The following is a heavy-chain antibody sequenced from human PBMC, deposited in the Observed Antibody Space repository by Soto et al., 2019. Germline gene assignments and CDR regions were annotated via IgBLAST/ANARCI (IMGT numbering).Heavy chain of an antibody. V-gene: IGHV3-23*01. CDR2: ISGRGENT. CDR3: VKDRGTGDYGVNAVDI. D-gene: IGHD7-27*01. CDR1: GFTFSVFA. J-gene: IGHJ3*02. Sequence: EVQLLESGGGLVQPGGSLRLSCAASGFTFSVFAMSWVRQAPGKGLELVSTISGRGENTYYADSVKGRFTISRDNSKNTLNLQKNRLRGEDTAVYYCVKDRGTGDYGVNAVDIWGQGTMVTVAS.